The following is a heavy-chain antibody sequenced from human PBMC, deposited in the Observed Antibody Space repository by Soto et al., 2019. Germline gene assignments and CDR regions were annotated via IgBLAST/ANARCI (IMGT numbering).Heavy chain of an antibody. Sequence: LRLSCAASGFSFRSYAMHWVRQAPGKGLEWVAVIWYDGVNKYYADSAKGRFTISRDNSNNTLYVQMNSLKAEDTAVYYCVRDPYLPTAGRLASLHYWGPGTLVTVSS. V-gene: IGHV3-33*08. D-gene: IGHD1-1*01. J-gene: IGHJ4*02. CDR1: GFSFRSYA. CDR2: IWYDGVNK. CDR3: VRDPYLPTAGRLASLHY.